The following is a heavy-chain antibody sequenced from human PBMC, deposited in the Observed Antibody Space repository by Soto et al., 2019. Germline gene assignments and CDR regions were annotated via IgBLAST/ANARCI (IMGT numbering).Heavy chain of an antibody. V-gene: IGHV3-11*06. D-gene: IGHD2-2*02. CDR1: GFTFSDYY. CDR2: ISGRNTFT. J-gene: IGHJ6*02. CDR3: ARDGGVIIPGAIGGGYGLDV. Sequence: LRLSCAASGFTFSDYYMSWIRQAPGKGLEWISYISGRNTFTQYADSVKGRFTISRDNAKNPLYLQLNSLTAEDTAVYYCARDGGVIIPGAIGGGYGLDVWGQGTTVTVSS.